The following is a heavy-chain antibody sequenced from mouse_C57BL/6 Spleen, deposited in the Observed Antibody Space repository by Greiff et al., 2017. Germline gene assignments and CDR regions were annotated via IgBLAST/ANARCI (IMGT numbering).Heavy chain of an antibody. D-gene: IGHD3-3*01. Sequence: QVQLQQPGAELVRPGSSVQLSCKASGYTFTSYWLHWVKQRPIQGLEWIGNIDPSDSETHYNQKFTDKVTCTVDKSASTAYMPVSSLPSEDSAVYYCASEAGGPGYFDYWGQGTTLTVSS. J-gene: IGHJ2*01. CDR1: GYTFTSYW. CDR2: IDPSDSET. CDR3: ASEAGGPGYFDY. V-gene: IGHV1-52*01.